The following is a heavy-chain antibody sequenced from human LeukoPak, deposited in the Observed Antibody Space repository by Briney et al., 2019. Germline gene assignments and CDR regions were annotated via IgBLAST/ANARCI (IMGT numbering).Heavy chain of an antibody. V-gene: IGHV3-21*01. CDR2: ISSSSSYI. J-gene: IGHJ4*02. D-gene: IGHD1-26*01. CDR3: ARGYSGSYRVDY. CDR1: GFTFSSYS. Sequence: GGPLRLSCAASGFTFSSYSMNWVRQAPGKGLEWVSSISSSSSYIYYADSVKGRFTISRDNAKNSLYLQMNSLRAEDTAVYYCARGYSGSYRVDYWGQGTLVTVSS.